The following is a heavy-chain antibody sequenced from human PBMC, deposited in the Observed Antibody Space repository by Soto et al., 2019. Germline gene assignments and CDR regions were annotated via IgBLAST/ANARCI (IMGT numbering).Heavy chain of an antibody. J-gene: IGHJ4*01. V-gene: IGHV1-69*04. CDR1: GGTFSSYT. CDR2: IIPILGIA. D-gene: IGHD6-6*01. Sequence: ASVKVSCKASGGTFSSYTISWVRQAPGQGLEWMGRIIPILGIANYAQKFQGRVTITADKSTSTAYMELSSLGSEDTAVYYCARDLSSSSSFDYWGQGTLVTVSS. CDR3: ARDLSSSSSFDY.